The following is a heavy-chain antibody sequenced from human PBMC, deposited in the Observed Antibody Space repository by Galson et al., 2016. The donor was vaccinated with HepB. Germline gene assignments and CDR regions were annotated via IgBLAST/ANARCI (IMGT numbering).Heavy chain of an antibody. D-gene: IGHD3-9*01. J-gene: IGHJ4*02. CDR3: ARDRRYFDY. CDR1: GFTFSSYA. Sequence: SLRLSCAASGFTFSSYAMHWVRQAPGKGLEWVALISFDGSNKYYADSVKGRFTISRDNSKNTLYLQMNSLRTEDTAIYYCARDRRYFDYWGQGTLVTVSS. CDR2: ISFDGSNK. V-gene: IGHV3-30*03.